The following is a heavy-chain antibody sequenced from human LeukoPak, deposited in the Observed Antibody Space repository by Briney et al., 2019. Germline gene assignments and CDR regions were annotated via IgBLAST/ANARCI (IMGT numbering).Heavy chain of an antibody. Sequence: SETLSLTCTVSGGSISSSSYYWGWIRQPPGKGLEWIGSIYYSGSTYYNPSLKSRVTISVDKSKNQFSLKLSSVTVADTAVYYCARGTLPYYFDYWGQGTLVTVSS. CDR3: ARGTLPYYFDY. V-gene: IGHV4-39*07. CDR2: IYYSGST. CDR1: GGSISSSSYY. J-gene: IGHJ4*02.